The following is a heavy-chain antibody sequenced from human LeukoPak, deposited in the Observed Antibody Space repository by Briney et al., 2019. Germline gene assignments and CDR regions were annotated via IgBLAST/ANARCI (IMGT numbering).Heavy chain of an antibody. Sequence: ASVKVSCKASGYTFTSYGISWVRQAPGQGLEWMGWISAYNGNTNYAQKLQGRVTMTRDTSISTAYMELSRLRSDDTAVYDCAKPTMVRDRGHWFDPWGQGTLVTVSS. D-gene: IGHD3-10*01. CDR1: GYTFTSYG. V-gene: IGHV1-18*01. CDR3: AKPTMVRDRGHWFDP. J-gene: IGHJ5*02. CDR2: ISAYNGNT.